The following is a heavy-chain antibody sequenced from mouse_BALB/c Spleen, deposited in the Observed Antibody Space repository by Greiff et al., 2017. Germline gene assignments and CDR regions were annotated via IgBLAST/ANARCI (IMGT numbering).Heavy chain of an antibody. CDR1: GYAFSSSW. J-gene: IGHJ3*01. Sequence: VQLQQSGPELVKPGASVKISCKASGYAFSSSWMNWVKQRPGQGLEWIGRIYPGDGDTTYNGKFKGKATLTADKSSSTAYMQLSSLTSVDSAVYFCVRDGNCWFADWGEGTMVTVSA. D-gene: IGHD2-1*01. CDR3: VRDGNCWFAD. CDR2: IYPGDGDT. V-gene: IGHV1-82*01.